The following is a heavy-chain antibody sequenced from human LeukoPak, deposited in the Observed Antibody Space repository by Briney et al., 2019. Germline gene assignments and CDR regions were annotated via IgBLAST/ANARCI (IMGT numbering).Heavy chain of an antibody. CDR2: INPNSGGT. D-gene: IGHD2-21*01. CDR3: ARDFDCGGDCSGLDY. CDR1: GYTFTGYY. V-gene: IGHV1-2*02. J-gene: IGHJ4*02. Sequence: GASVKVSCKASGYTFTGYYMHGVRQAPGQGLEWMGWINPNSGGTNYAQKLQGRVTMTRDTSISTAYMELSRLRSDDTAVYYCARDFDCGGDCSGLDYWGQGTLVTASS.